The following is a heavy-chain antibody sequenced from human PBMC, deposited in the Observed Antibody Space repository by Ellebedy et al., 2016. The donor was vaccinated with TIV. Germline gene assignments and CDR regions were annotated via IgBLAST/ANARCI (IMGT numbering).Heavy chain of an antibody. D-gene: IGHD1-26*01. CDR1: GGSFNGYF. CDR3: VSWVGHFDF. CDR2: INHSGTA. V-gene: IGHV4-34*01. Sequence: MPSETLSLTCVVKGGSFNGYFWSWISQSPGKGREWLGEINHSGTANYNPSLKSRVTMSVETPEKQFSLKLSSVTAADTAVYYCVSWVGHFDFWGQGTLVTVSS. J-gene: IGHJ4*01.